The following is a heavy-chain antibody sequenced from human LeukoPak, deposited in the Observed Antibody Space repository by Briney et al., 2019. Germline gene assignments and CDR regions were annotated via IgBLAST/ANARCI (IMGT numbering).Heavy chain of an antibody. J-gene: IGHJ4*02. V-gene: IGHV3-53*01. CDR2: IYGGGST. CDR1: GLTVSSNF. Sequence: PGGSLRLSCAATGLTVSSNFMSWVRQAPGKGLEWVSVIYGGGSTYYADSVKGRFIISRDTPKNTLYLQMNSLRVEDTAVYYCARVSRGPHPYYYDSSGYMDYWGQGTLVTVSS. CDR3: ARVSRGPHPYYYDSSGYMDY. D-gene: IGHD3-22*01.